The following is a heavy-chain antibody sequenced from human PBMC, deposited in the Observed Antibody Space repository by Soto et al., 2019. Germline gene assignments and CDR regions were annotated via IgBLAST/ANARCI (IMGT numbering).Heavy chain of an antibody. CDR2: ISYDGSNK. V-gene: IGHV3-30-3*01. Sequence: QVQLVESGGGVVQPGRSLRLSCAASGFTFRNYAMHWVRQAPGKGLECVSVISYDGSNKFYRDYVKGRFTISRDNSKITLYLPINSLRYEDTAVYYCARGDREDIAVVVGGRPGEYGVDVWGQGTTVTVSS. D-gene: IGHD2-15*01. J-gene: IGHJ6*02. CDR1: GFTFRNYA. CDR3: ARGDREDIAVVVGGRPGEYGVDV.